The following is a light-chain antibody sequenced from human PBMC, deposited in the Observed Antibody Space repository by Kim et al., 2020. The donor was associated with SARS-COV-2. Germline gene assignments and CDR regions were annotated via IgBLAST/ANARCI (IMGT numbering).Light chain of an antibody. CDR3: SSYTSGSTWV. CDR2: DVS. J-gene: IGLJ3*02. CDR1: SGDIGRYNY. Sequence: QSALTQPASVSGSPGQSITISCTGTSGDIGRYNYVSWYQQHPGKAPKLMIYDVSKRPSGVSNRFSGSKSGNMASLTISGLQAEDETDYFCSSYTSGSTWVFGGGTQLTVL. V-gene: IGLV2-14*01.